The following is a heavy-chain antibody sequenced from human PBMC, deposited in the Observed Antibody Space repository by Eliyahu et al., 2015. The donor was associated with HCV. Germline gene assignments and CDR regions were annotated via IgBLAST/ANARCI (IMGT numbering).Heavy chain of an antibody. CDR2: INPSGGST. Sequence: QVQLVQSGAEVKKPGASVKVSCKASGYXFTSYYMHWVRQAPGKGLEWMGIINPSGGSTSYAQKFQGRVTMTRDTSTSTVYMELSSLRSEDTAVYYCAREARCSGGSCPFYYWGQGTLVTVSS. CDR1: GYXFTSYY. CDR3: AREARCSGGSCPFYY. J-gene: IGHJ4*02. D-gene: IGHD2-15*01. V-gene: IGHV1-46*01.